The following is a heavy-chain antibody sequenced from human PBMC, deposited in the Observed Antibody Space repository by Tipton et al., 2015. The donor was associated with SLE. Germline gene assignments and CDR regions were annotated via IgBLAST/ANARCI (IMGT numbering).Heavy chain of an antibody. CDR2: ISSNGGST. CDR3: ARGGYFDWSPVWH. CDR1: GFTFSSYA. Sequence: SLRLSCAASGFTFSSYAMHWVRQAPGKGLEYVSAISSNGGSTYYANSVKGRFTISRDNSKNTLYLQMGSLRAEDMAVYYCARGGYFDWSPVWHWGQGTLVTVSS. J-gene: IGHJ4*02. D-gene: IGHD3-9*01. V-gene: IGHV3-64*01.